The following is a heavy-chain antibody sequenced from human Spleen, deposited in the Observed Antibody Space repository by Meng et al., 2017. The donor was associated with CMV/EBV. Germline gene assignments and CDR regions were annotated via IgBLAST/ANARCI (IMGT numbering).Heavy chain of an antibody. CDR2: VSTSGTYI. D-gene: IGHD1-1*01. Sequence: GESLKISCSASGFTFSSYTMTWVRVAPGKGLEWVSFVSTSGTYIYYADSVEGRFTISRDNAKNSLYLQMNSLRAEDTAVYYCARTVQSCDYWGQGTLVTVSS. V-gene: IGHV3-21*04. CDR1: GFTFSSYT. CDR3: ARTVQSCDY. J-gene: IGHJ4*02.